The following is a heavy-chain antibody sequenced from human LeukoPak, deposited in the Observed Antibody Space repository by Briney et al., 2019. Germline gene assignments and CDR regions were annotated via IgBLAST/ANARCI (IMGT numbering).Heavy chain of an antibody. CDR2: IGIDSGNT. CDR3: ARDYKYVFDT. V-gene: IGHV3-48*01. J-gene: IGHJ4*02. CDR1: GFTFSGYS. Sequence: GGSLRLSCAASGFTFSGYSMNWVRQAPGKGLEWISYIGIDSGNTYYADSVKGRFAISGDKAKNSLYLQMNSLRVDDTAVYYCARDYKYVFDTWGQGTLVTVSS. D-gene: IGHD5-24*01.